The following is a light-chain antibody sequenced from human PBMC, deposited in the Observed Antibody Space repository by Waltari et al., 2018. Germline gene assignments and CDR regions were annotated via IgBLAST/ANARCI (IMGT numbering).Light chain of an antibody. CDR2: TAS. J-gene: IGKJ4*01. CDR1: RTISIY. CDR3: QQSHSTPLT. Sequence: DIQMTQSPSSLSASVGDRVTLTCRASRTISIYLNWYQQKPGKAPKLLIYTASTLQPGVPSRFSGSGSGTDFTLTISSLQPEDFASYYCQQSHSTPLTFGGGTKVEIK. V-gene: IGKV1-39*01.